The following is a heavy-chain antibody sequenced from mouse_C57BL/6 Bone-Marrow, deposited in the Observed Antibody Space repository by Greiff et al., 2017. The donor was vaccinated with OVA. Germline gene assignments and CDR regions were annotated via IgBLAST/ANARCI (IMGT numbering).Heavy chain of an antibody. D-gene: IGHD2-4*01. Sequence: EVQLQQSGPELVKPGASVKMSCKASGYTFTDYNMHWVKQSHGKSLEWIGYINPNNGGTSYNQKFKGKATLTVNKSSSTAYMELRSLTSEDSAVYYCAPSYDYGGGGFAYWGQGTLVTVSA. J-gene: IGHJ3*01. V-gene: IGHV1-22*01. CDR2: INPNNGGT. CDR3: APSYDYGGGGFAY. CDR1: GYTFTDYN.